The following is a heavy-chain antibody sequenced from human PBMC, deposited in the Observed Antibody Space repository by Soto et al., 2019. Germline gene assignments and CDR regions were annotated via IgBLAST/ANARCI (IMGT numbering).Heavy chain of an antibody. CDR3: ATSPYDILTGYYLYYFDY. D-gene: IGHD3-9*01. CDR1: GGTFSSYA. V-gene: IGHV1-69*01. Sequence: QVQLVQSGAEVKKPGSSVKVSCKASGGTFSSYAISWVRQAPGQGLEWMGGIIPIFGTANYAQKFQGRVTITADESTSTAYMELSSLRSEDTAVYYCATSPYDILTGYYLYYFDYWGQGTLVTVSS. J-gene: IGHJ4*02. CDR2: IIPIFGTA.